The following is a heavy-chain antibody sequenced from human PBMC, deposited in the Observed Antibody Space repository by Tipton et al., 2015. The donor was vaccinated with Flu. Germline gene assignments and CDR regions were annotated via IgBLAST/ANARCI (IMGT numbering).Heavy chain of an antibody. Sequence: GSLRLSCATSGFRLSDYEINWVRQAPGKGLEWISYINSDGRKVNYADSVKGRFDISRDNDKNSVYLQMSSLTADDTGFYYCARALYYEIVTAYHGDAFDVWGKGTMVTVS. CDR1: GFRLSDYE. CDR3: ARALYYEIVTAYHGDAFDV. CDR2: INSDGRKV. V-gene: IGHV3-48*03. D-gene: IGHD3-9*01. J-gene: IGHJ3*01.